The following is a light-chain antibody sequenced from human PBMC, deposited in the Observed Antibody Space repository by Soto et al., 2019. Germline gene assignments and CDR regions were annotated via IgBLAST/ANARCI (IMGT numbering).Light chain of an antibody. CDR3: QHSYSTPQT. V-gene: IGKV1-39*01. Sequence: DIQMTQSPSSLSASVGDRVTITCRASQSISSYLNWYQQKPGKAPKLLIYAASSLQSGVPSSFSGSGSGTDFTLTISSLQPEDFVTYYCQHSYSTPQTFGQGTKVEIK. CDR1: QSISSY. CDR2: AAS. J-gene: IGKJ1*01.